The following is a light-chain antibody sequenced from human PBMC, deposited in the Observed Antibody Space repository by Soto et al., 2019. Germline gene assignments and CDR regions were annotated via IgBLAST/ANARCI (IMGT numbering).Light chain of an antibody. CDR2: GVS. J-gene: IGKJ1*01. Sequence: EIVLTQSPATLSLSPGEGASLSCRASQNISTYLAWYQQRPGQVPRLLIYGVSKRAPAIPPRFSGSGSGTDFTLSVSGLETEDFATYYCQQSYSTPWTFGQGTKVEIK. V-gene: IGKV3-11*01. CDR1: QNISTY. CDR3: QQSYSTPWT.